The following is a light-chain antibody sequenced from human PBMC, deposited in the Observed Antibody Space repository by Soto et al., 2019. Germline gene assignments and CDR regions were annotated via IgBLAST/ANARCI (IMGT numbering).Light chain of an antibody. CDR1: QSVGRN. J-gene: IGKJ3*01. CDR2: AAS. V-gene: IGKV3-15*01. CDR3: QEYSKWPLFT. Sequence: EIVVTXSPGXLSVSPGDRATLSCRASQSVGRNLAWYQQKPGQAPTLLIYAASTRATGLPARFSGSGSGTDFTLTISSLQSEDFAVYYCQEYSKWPLFTFGPGTRVDIK.